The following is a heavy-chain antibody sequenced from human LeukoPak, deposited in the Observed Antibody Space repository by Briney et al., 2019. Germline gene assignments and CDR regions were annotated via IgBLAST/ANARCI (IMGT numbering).Heavy chain of an antibody. CDR1: GYTFTSYA. D-gene: IGHD2-2*01. CDR2: INAGNGNT. V-gene: IGHV1-3*01. CDR3: ARSKGIVVPAAI. Sequence: GASVKVSYKASGYTFTSYAMHWVRQAPGQRLEWMGWINAGNGNTKYSQKFQGRVTITRGTSASTAYMELSSLRSEDTAVYYCARSKGIVVPAAIWGQGTLVTVSS. J-gene: IGHJ4*02.